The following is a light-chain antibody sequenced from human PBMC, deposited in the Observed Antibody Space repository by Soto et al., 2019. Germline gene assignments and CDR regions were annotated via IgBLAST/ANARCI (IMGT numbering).Light chain of an antibody. V-gene: IGKV3-11*01. CDR1: QSVSSY. J-gene: IGKJ3*01. CDR2: DAS. CDR3: QQRSNWPVT. Sequence: EIVLTQSPATLSLSPGEMSTLSGRASQSVSSYLAWYQQKPGQAPRLLIYDASNRATGIPARFSGSGSGTDFTLTISSLEHEDFAVYYCQQRSNWPVTFGTGTKVDI.